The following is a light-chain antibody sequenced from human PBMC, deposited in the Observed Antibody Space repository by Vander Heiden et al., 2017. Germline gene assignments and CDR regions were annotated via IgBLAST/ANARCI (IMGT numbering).Light chain of an antibody. V-gene: IGKV1-12*01. Sequence: DIQLTQSPAAVSAAVGHSATITCRATHTIRTWLAWYQQRPGKEPQLLIFAASSLQEGVPSRFSGSGSGTEFTLTISSLQPEDLGTYYCHQAYSFPYTFGQGTKLEIK. CDR2: AAS. J-gene: IGKJ2*01. CDR1: HTIRTW. CDR3: HQAYSFPYT.